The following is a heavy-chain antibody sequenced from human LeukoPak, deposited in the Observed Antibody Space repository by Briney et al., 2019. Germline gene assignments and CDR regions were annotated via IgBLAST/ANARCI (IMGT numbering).Heavy chain of an antibody. V-gene: IGHV3-23*01. D-gene: IGHD5-12*01. CDR3: ARDVSGGYFDI. CDR1: GFTFSSYA. J-gene: IGHJ3*02. Sequence: SGGSLRLSCAASGFTFSSYAMHWVRQAPGKGLEWVSVISGSGGGTYYADSVKGRFTISRDNSKNTLYLQMNSLRAEDTAVFYCARDVSGGYFDIWGQGTMLTVSS. CDR2: ISGSGGGT.